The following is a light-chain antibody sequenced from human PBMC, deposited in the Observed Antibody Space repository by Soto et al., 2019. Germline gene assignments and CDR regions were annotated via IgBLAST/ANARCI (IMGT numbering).Light chain of an antibody. V-gene: IGKV4-1*01. J-gene: IGKJ1*01. CDR1: QSVLYSSNNKNY. CDR3: QQYYSPPQT. Sequence: DIVMTQSPDSLAVSLGERATINCKSSQSVLYSSNNKNYLAWYQQKPGQPPKLLIYWASTRESGVPDRLSGSGSGTDFTITISSLQAEDVAVDYCQQYYSPPQTFGEGTKVEIK. CDR2: WAS.